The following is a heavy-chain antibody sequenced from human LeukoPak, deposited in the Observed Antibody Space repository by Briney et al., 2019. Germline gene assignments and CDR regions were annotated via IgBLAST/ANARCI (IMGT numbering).Heavy chain of an antibody. V-gene: IGHV3-21*01. CDR2: INSIGSYM. CDR1: GFTFSYYT. Sequence: GGSLRLSCAASGFTFSYYTMNWVRQAPGKGLEWVSSINSIGSYMYYADSVKGRFTISRDNAKDSLYLQMSSLRAEDTAVYYCARDDVAWNDVHWFDPWGQGTVVTVSS. J-gene: IGHJ5*02. D-gene: IGHD1-1*01. CDR3: ARDDVAWNDVHWFDP.